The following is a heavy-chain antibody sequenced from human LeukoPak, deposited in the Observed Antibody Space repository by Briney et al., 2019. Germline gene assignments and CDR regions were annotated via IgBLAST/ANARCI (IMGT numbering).Heavy chain of an antibody. Sequence: ASVKVSCKVSGYTLTELSMHWVRQAPGKGLEWMGGFDPEDGETIYAQKFQGRVTMTEDTSTDTAYMELSSLRSEDTVVYYCATDPIVVRYYGMDVWGQGTTVTVSS. D-gene: IGHD2-2*01. CDR1: GYTLTELS. V-gene: IGHV1-24*01. CDR3: ATDPIVVRYYGMDV. CDR2: FDPEDGET. J-gene: IGHJ6*02.